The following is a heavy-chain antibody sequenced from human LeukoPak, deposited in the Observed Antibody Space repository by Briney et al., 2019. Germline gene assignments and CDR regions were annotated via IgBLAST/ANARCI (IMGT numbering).Heavy chain of an antibody. V-gene: IGHV3-30*02. D-gene: IGHD2-21*02. J-gene: IGHJ6*03. Sequence: GGSLRLSCAASGFTFSSYGMHWVRQAPGKGLEWVAFIRFDGSNKYYADSVKGRFTISRDNSKNTLYLQMNGLRAEDTAVYYCAKGDCGGDCYTYYYFYMDVWGKGTTVTVSS. CDR2: IRFDGSNK. CDR1: GFTFSSYG. CDR3: AKGDCGGDCYTYYYFYMDV.